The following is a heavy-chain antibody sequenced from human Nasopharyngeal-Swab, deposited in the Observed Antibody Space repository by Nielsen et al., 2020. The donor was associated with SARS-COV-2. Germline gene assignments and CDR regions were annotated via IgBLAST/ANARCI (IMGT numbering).Heavy chain of an antibody. CDR1: GFTFSDYY. D-gene: IGHD3-22*01. V-gene: IGHV3-11*01. CDR2: ISSSGSTI. Sequence: GESLKISWAASGFTFSDYYMSWIRQATGKGLEWVSYISSSGSTIYYADSVKGRFTISRDNAKNSLYLQMNSLRAEDTAVYYCARDQAYYYDSSGYFFDYWGQGTLVTVSS. J-gene: IGHJ4*02. CDR3: ARDQAYYYDSSGYFFDY.